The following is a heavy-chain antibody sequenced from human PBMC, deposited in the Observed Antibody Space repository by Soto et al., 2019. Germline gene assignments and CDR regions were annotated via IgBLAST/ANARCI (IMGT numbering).Heavy chain of an antibody. CDR1: GFTFSSYA. Sequence: GGSLRLSCAASGFTFSSYAMHWVRQAPGKGLEWVAVISYDGSNKYYADSVKGRFTISRDNSKNTLYLQMNSLRAEDTAVYYCARDGHIVVVTAVVDYWGQGTLVTVSS. CDR3: ARDGHIVVVTAVVDY. V-gene: IGHV3-30-3*01. CDR2: ISYDGSNK. J-gene: IGHJ4*02. D-gene: IGHD2-21*02.